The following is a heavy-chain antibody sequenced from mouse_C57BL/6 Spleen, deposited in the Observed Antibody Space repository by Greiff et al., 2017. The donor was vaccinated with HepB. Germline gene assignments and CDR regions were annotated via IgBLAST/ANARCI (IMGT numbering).Heavy chain of an antibody. Sequence: EVQLQQSGTVLARPGASVKMSCKTSGYTFTSYWMHWVKQRPGQGLEWIGAIYPGNSDTSYNQKFKGKAKLTAVTSASTAYMELSSLTNEDSAVYYGTRRDGNPFAYWGQGTLVTVSA. V-gene: IGHV1-5*01. CDR1: GYTFTSYW. J-gene: IGHJ3*01. CDR3: TRRDGNPFAY. CDR2: IYPGNSDT. D-gene: IGHD2-1*01.